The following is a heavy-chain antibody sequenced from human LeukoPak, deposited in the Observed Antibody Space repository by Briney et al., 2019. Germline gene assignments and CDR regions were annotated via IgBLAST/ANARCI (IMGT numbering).Heavy chain of an antibody. D-gene: IGHD6-19*01. CDR3: AKARIAVAEAY. J-gene: IGHJ4*02. V-gene: IGHV3-23*01. CDR1: GFTSSSYA. Sequence: GGSLRLSCAASGFTSSSYAMSWVRQAPGKGLEWVSAISATGYSTYYADSVRGRFTISRDNSKNTLYLQIYSLRAEDTAVYYCAKARIAVAEAYWGQGTLVTVSS. CDR2: ISATGYST.